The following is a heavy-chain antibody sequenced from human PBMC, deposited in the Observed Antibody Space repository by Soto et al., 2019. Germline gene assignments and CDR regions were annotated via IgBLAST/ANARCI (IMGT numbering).Heavy chain of an antibody. CDR1: GGTFSSYA. Sequence: ASVKVSCKASGGTFSSYAINWVRQATGQGLEWMGWMNPNSGNTGYAQKFQGRVTMTRNTSISTAYMELSSLRPEDTAVYYCARGLSNYIGYNWFDPWGQGTLVTVSS. CDR3: ARGLSNYIGYNWFDP. CDR2: MNPNSGNT. V-gene: IGHV1-8*02. J-gene: IGHJ5*02. D-gene: IGHD4-4*01.